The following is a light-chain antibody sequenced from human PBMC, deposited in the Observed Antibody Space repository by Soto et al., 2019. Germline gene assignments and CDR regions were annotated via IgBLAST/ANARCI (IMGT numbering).Light chain of an antibody. CDR3: QQYYNSGLT. CDR2: AAS. CDR1: QSISNF. Sequence: DIQMTQSPSSLSASLGDRVTITCRASQSISNFLNWVQHKPGNAPKVLISAASTLQSGVPPRFSGSEYVTDFTLTISSLQPEDSASYYCQQYYNSGLTFGGGTKVEIK. J-gene: IGKJ4*01. V-gene: IGKV1-39*01.